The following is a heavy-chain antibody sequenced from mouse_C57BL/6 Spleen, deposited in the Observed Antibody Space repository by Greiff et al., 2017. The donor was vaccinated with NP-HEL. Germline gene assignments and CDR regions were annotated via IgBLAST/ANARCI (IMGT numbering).Heavy chain of an antibody. V-gene: IGHV1-15*01. Sequence: QVQLQQSGAELVRPGASVTLSCKASGYTFTDYEMHWVKQTPVHGLEWIGAIDPETGGTAYNQKFKGKAILTADKSSSTAYMELRSLTSEDSAVYYCTRKGVWLRAMDYWGQGTSVTVSS. CDR2: IDPETGGT. D-gene: IGHD2-2*01. J-gene: IGHJ4*01. CDR3: TRKGVWLRAMDY. CDR1: GYTFTDYE.